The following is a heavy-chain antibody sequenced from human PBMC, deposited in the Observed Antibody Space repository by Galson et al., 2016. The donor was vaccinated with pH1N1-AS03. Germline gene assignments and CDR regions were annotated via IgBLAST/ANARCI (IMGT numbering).Heavy chain of an antibody. Sequence: SVKVSCKASGYIFTGFYVHWVRQAPGQGLEWMGWINTDSGVTNYAQKFEAWVTMTRATSVSTAYMELYGLNSDDTAVYYCARDPRGPCTSAACPTTYYFGMDVWGEGTTVIVSS. CDR1: GYIFTGFY. J-gene: IGHJ6*04. V-gene: IGHV1-2*04. D-gene: IGHD2-2*01. CDR2: INTDSGVT. CDR3: ARDPRGPCTSAACPTTYYFGMDV.